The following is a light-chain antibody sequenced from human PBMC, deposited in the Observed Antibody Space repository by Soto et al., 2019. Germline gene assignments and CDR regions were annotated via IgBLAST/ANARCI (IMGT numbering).Light chain of an antibody. CDR2: GAS. J-gene: IGKJ2*01. CDR1: QSVSSSY. CDR3: QQYGSSPPYT. Sequence: EIGLTQSPGTLSLSPGERATLSCRASQSVSSSYLAWYQQKSGQAPRLLIYGASSRATGIPDRFSGSGSGTDFTLTISRLEPEDFAVYYCQQYGSSPPYTFGQGTKLEIK. V-gene: IGKV3-20*01.